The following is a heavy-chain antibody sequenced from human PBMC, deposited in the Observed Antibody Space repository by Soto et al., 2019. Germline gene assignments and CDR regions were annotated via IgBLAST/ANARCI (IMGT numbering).Heavy chain of an antibody. CDR2: VFYGGT. J-gene: IGHJ4*02. CDR3: ASYRGALYFES. CDR1: GFTFSNYG. V-gene: IGHV4-59*01. Sequence: PGGSLRLSCEASGFTFSNYGMHWVRQAPGKGLEWLGYVFYGGTDYNPSLGGRVSMSVETSKSQFSLKLTSVTVADTAVYYCASYRGALYFESWGPGILVTVSS. D-gene: IGHD3-16*01.